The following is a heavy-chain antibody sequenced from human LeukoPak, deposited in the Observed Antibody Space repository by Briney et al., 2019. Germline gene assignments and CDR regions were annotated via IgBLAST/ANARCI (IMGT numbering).Heavy chain of an antibody. Sequence: GASVKVSCKTSGYTFTDYDITWVRQAPGQGLEWMGRVSPYNGNTYYSQTFQGRVTITKDTSTGAAYLDLKNLRADDTAMYYCARVGHSGSYVDAFDIWGQGTMVTVSS. CDR3: ARVGHSGSYVDAFDI. CDR1: GYTFTDYD. D-gene: IGHD1-26*01. V-gene: IGHV1-18*01. CDR2: VSPYNGNT. J-gene: IGHJ3*02.